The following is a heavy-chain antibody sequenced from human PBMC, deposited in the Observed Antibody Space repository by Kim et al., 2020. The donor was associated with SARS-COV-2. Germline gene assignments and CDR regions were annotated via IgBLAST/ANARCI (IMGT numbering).Heavy chain of an antibody. Sequence: GGSLRLSCATSGFNFNAYAIHWVRQAPGKGLEPVAVVTYDGNNKEYADSVKGRFTISKDRSTSTVYLQMNSLRPEDTALYYCARELAVGWRGHFDYWGQG. D-gene: IGHD2-8*02. CDR1: GFNFNAYA. J-gene: IGHJ4*02. CDR3: ARELAVGWRGHFDY. CDR2: VTYDGNNK. V-gene: IGHV3-30-3*01.